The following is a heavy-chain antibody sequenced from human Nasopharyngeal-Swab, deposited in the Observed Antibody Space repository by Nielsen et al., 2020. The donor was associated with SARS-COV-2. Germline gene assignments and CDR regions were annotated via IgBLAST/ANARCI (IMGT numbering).Heavy chain of an antibody. J-gene: IGHJ4*02. D-gene: IGHD5-18*01. CDR2: ISYDGSNK. V-gene: IGHV3-30*18. Sequence: GGSLRLSCAASGFTFSSYGMHWVRQAPGKGLEWVAVISYDGSNKYYADSVKGRFTISRDNSKNTLYLQMNSLRAEDTAVYYCAKGVYSYGYVADLYFDYWGQGTLVTVS. CDR3: AKGVYSYGYVADLYFDY. CDR1: GFTFSSYG.